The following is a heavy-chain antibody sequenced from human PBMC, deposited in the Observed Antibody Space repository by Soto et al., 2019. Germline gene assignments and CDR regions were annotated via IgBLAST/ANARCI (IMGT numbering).Heavy chain of an antibody. CDR2: ISSSSSTI. J-gene: IGHJ5*02. Sequence: EVQLVESGGGLVQPGGSLRLSCAASGFTFSSYSMSWVRQAPGKGLEWVSYISSSSSTIYYAESVKGRLTISRDNAKNSLYLQMNSLRAEDTAVYYCARHPERIAQIGWFDPWGQGTLVTVSS. V-gene: IGHV3-48*01. D-gene: IGHD6-13*01. CDR1: GFTFSSYS. CDR3: ARHPERIAQIGWFDP.